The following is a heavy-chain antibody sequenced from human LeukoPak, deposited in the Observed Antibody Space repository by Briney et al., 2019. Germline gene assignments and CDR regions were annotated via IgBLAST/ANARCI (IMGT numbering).Heavy chain of an antibody. CDR1: GFTFSSYD. CDR3: ARGELETSYYYYYYMDV. CDR2: IGTAGDT. Sequence: TGGSLRLSCAASGFTFSSYDMHWVRQATGKGLEWVSAIGTAGDTYYPGSVKGRFTISRENAKNSLYLQMNSLRAGDTAVYYCARGELETSYYYYYYMDVWGKGTTVTVSS. D-gene: IGHD3-10*01. J-gene: IGHJ6*03. V-gene: IGHV3-13*01.